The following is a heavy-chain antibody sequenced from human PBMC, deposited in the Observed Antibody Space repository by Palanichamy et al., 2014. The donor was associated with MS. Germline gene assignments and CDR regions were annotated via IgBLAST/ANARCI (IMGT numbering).Heavy chain of an antibody. CDR2: ISKRGGMV. J-gene: IGHJ6*02. Sequence: LESGGDSVQPGGSLRLSCAASGFIFSSYTMAWVRQGPGKGLEWVSTISKRGGMVYYADSVRGRFSISRDNFKNTVYLEMNSLRVDDTAVYYCARISGDSRGTHGVDVWGQGTTVTVSS. D-gene: IGHD3-22*01. V-gene: IGHV3-23*01. CDR1: GFIFSSYT. CDR3: ARISGDSRGTHGVDV.